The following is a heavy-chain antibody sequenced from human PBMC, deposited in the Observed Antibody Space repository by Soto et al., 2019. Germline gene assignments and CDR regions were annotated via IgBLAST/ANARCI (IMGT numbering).Heavy chain of an antibody. V-gene: IGHV5-51*01. J-gene: IGHJ4*03. D-gene: IGHD2-2*01. Sequence: PGESLKISCSGSGYSFNSYWIAWVRQMPGKGLEWMGIIFPSGSDTRYSPSFRGQVTISVDRSISTAYLQWNSLKASDSATYYCARRVGSRWRYFDNWGQGTLVTVYS. CDR2: IFPSGSDT. CDR1: GYSFNSYW. CDR3: ARRVGSRWRYFDN.